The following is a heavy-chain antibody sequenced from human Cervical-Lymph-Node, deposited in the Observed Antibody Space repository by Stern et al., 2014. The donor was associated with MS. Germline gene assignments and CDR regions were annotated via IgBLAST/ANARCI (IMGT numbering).Heavy chain of an antibody. CDR3: ARGGYYDGSGYYPFLV. CDR1: GYRFTSYW. V-gene: IGHV5-51*01. Sequence: EVQLVESGAEVKKPGESLKISCRGSGYRFTSYWIGWVRQVPGKGLEWMGVIYPGYSASRSSPAYQGLVAFSADKSISTAYLQLSSLKASDSAIYYCARGGYYDGSGYYPFLVWGQGSQVTVSS. CDR2: IYPGYSAS. J-gene: IGHJ4*02. D-gene: IGHD3-22*01.